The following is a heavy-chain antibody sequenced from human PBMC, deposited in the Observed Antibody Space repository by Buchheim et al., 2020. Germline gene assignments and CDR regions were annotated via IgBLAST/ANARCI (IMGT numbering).Heavy chain of an antibody. Sequence: QMQLQESGPGLVKPSETLSLTCTVPGGSISSGNYYWSWIRQPPGKGLEWIGYIYNSESTSYNPSLKSRVTISEETSKNPFPLKLTSVTAADTAVYYCARGDPRVVIAYDCWGQGTL. J-gene: IGHJ4*02. D-gene: IGHD2-21*01. CDR3: ARGDPRVVIAYDC. V-gene: IGHV4-30-4*01. CDR1: GGSISSGNYY. CDR2: IYNSEST.